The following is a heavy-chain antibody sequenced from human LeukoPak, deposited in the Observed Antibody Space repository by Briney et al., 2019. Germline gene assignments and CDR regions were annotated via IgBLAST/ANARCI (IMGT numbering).Heavy chain of an antibody. D-gene: IGHD4-23*01. CDR3: AKDSDYGGDYFDY. V-gene: IGHV3-23*01. CDR1: GSTFSSYA. Sequence: GGSLRLPCVASGSTFSSYAMSWVRQAPGKGLEWVSAISGSGGSTYYADSVKGRFTISRDNSKNTLYLQMNSLRAEDTAVYYCAKDSDYGGDYFDYWGQGTLVTVSS. CDR2: ISGSGGST. J-gene: IGHJ4*02.